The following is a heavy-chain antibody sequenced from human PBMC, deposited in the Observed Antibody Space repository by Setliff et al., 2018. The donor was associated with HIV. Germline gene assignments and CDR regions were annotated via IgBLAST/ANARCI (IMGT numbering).Heavy chain of an antibody. V-gene: IGHV1-18*01. J-gene: IGHJ3*01. CDR2: ISAYNGNV. CDR1: GYTFTSFG. Sequence: GASVKVSCKASGYTFTSFGVSWLRRAPGPGIEWMGWISAYNGNVKFGRRFQCRVIMTTETPTMTAYMELKSLRSDDTAMYYCARGISPPDALDLWGQGTMVTVSS. CDR3: ARGISPPDALDL.